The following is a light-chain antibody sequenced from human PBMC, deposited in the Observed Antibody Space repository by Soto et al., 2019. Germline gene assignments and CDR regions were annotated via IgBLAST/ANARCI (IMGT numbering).Light chain of an antibody. CDR3: QQYGNSPQT. CDR1: QSVSSNY. J-gene: IGKJ1*01. CDR2: GTS. V-gene: IGKV3-20*01. Sequence: EIVLTQSPGTLSLSPGERATLSCRASQSVSSNYLAWYQQKPGQAPRLFIYGTSSRATGIPVRFSGSGSGTDFTLTISRLEPEDFAVYYCQQYGNSPQTFGQGTKGEIK.